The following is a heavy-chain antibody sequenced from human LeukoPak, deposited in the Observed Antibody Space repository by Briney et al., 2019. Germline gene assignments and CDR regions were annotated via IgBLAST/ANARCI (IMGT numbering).Heavy chain of an antibody. CDR3: ARDASVVAGSDDAFDI. CDR1: GFTFSSYS. J-gene: IGHJ3*02. D-gene: IGHD6-19*01. CDR2: ISSSSSYI. Sequence: GGSLRLSCAASGFTFSSYSMNWVRQAPGKGLEWVSSISSSSSYIYYADSVKGRFTISRDNAKNSLYLQMNSLRAEDTAVYYCARDASVVAGSDDAFDIWGQGTMVTVSS. V-gene: IGHV3-21*01.